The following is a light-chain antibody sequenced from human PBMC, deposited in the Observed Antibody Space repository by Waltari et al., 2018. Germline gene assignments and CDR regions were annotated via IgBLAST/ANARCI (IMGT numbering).Light chain of an antibody. Sequence: QSALSQPASASGSPGQSITISCTGTRSDIGSFNYVSWYQQYPGKAPKLIIFDVSNRPSGISDRFSGSKSGNTASLTISGLQAEDEADYICTSYTTTDTLYVFGTGTQVTVL. CDR2: DVS. CDR3: TSYTTTDTLYV. CDR1: RSDIGSFNY. V-gene: IGLV2-14*03. J-gene: IGLJ1*01.